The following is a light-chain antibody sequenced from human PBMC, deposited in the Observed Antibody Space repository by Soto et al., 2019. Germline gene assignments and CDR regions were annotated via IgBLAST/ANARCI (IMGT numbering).Light chain of an antibody. CDR2: TNS. V-gene: IGLV1-44*01. CDR1: SSNIGRNT. CDR3: ATWDGSLNGWV. J-gene: IGLJ3*02. Sequence: QAVVTQPPSTSGTPGQRVTISCSGSSSNIGRNTVNWYQHLPGTAPKLLIYTNSHRPSGVPDRFSGSKSGTSASLAISGLQSEDEADYYCATWDGSLNGWVFGGGTKLTVL.